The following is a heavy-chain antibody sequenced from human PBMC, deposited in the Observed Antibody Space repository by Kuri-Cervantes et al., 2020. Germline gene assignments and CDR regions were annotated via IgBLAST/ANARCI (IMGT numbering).Heavy chain of an antibody. CDR3: AKDTSPTTTVTTFDY. V-gene: IGHV3-23*01. CDR2: ISGSGGST. CDR1: GFTFSSYA. D-gene: IGHD4-17*01. Sequence: GGSLRLSCAASGFTFSSYAMSWVRQAPGKGLEWVSAISGSGGSTYYADSVKGRFTISRDNSKNTLYMEMNSLRAEDTAVYYCAKDTSPTTTVTTFDYWGQGTLVTVSS. J-gene: IGHJ4*02.